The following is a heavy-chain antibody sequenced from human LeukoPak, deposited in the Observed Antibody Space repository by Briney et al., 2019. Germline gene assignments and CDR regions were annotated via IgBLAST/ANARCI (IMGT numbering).Heavy chain of an antibody. D-gene: IGHD4-17*01. CDR3: AQVNYGDYGNWFDP. V-gene: IGHV4-39*07. CDR1: GGSISSSDSYY. J-gene: IGHJ5*02. Sequence: SETLSLTCTVSGGSISSSDSYYWGWIRQPPGKGPEWLGSVHYSASTYYNPSLKSRVTISVDTSKNQFSLKLSSVTAADTAVYYCAQVNYGDYGNWFDPWGQGTLVTVSS. CDR2: VHYSAST.